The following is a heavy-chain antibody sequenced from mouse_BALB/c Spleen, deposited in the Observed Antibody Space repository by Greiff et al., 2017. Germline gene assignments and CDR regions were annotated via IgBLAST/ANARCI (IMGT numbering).Heavy chain of an antibody. J-gene: IGHJ4*01. D-gene: IGHD4-1*01. CDR1: GYTFTSYT. Sequence: QVQLQQSAAELARPGASVKMSCKASGYTFTSYTMHWVKQRPGQGLEWIGYINPSSGYTEYSQKFKDKTTLTADKSSSTAYMQLSSLTSDDSAVYYCTKSGAMDYWGQGTSVTVSS. V-gene: IGHV1-4*02. CDR2: INPSSGYT. CDR3: TKSGAMDY.